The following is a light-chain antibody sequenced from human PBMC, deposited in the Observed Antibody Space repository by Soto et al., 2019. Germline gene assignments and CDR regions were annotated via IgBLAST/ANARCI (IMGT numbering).Light chain of an antibody. J-gene: IGLJ1*01. Sequence: QSALTQPASVSGSPGQSITISCTGTSSDVGGYNYVSWYQQHPGKAPKLMIYEVSNRPSGVSNRFSGSKSGNTASLTISGLQAEDEDDYYCSSNTGSSTPYVFGTGTKVTVL. CDR3: SSNTGSSTPYV. V-gene: IGLV2-14*01. CDR1: SSDVGGYNY. CDR2: EVS.